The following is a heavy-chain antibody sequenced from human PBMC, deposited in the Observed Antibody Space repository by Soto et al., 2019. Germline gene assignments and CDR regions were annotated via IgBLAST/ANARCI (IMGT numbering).Heavy chain of an antibody. CDR2: IYYSGST. D-gene: IGHD2-15*01. CDR1: GGSISSGGYY. Sequence: KPSETLSLTCTVSGGSISSGGYYWSWIRQHPGKGLEWIGYIYYSGSTYYNPSLKSRVTLSVDTSKNQFSLKLSSVTAADTAVYYCARGVVVAATRWFDPWGQGTLVTVSS. J-gene: IGHJ5*02. V-gene: IGHV4-31*03. CDR3: ARGVVVAATRWFDP.